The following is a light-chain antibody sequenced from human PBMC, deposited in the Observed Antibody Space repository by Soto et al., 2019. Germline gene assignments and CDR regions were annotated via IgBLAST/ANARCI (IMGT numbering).Light chain of an antibody. Sequence: EIGLTQSPATLSLSPGERATRSCRASQSISSYLAWYQQKPGQAPRLLIYDASNRATGIPARFSGSGSRTDFTLTVRSLEPDDFAGYYCQQRSDWPATCGGGTKVQIK. V-gene: IGKV3-11*01. CDR1: QSISSY. CDR3: QQRSDWPAT. J-gene: IGKJ4*01. CDR2: DAS.